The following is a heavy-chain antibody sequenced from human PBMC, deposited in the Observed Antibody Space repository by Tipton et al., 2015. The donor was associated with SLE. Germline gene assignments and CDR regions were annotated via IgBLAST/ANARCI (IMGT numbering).Heavy chain of an antibody. D-gene: IGHD3-16*01. J-gene: IGHJ4*02. CDR2: IRADGSNK. Sequence: QLVQSEGGVVQPGGSLRLSCAASGFTYSGYAMHWVRQAPGKGLEWVAFIRADGSNKDYADSVKGRFTISRDNSKNTLYLQMNRLRVEDTAVYYCAGGTGAYFDHWGQGTLVTVSS. CDR1: GFTYSGYA. CDR3: AGGTGAYFDH. V-gene: IGHV3-30*02.